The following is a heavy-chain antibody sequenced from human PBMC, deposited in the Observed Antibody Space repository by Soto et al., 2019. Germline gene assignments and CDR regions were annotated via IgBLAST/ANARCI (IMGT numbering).Heavy chain of an antibody. V-gene: IGHV1-2*02. J-gene: IGHJ6*02. D-gene: IGHD4-4*01. CDR2: INPNTGGI. CDR1: AYAFTDYY. Sequence: QVQLVQSGAEVKWPGASVKVSCKTSAYAFTDYYIHWVRQAPGQGLEWMGWINPNTGGINYAQKFQGRVTMTRDTSTTTAYMELSRLRSDDTAEYYCARGPLTIVTPTVYYYYRLDVWGQGTTVTVSS. CDR3: ARGPLTIVTPTVYYYYRLDV.